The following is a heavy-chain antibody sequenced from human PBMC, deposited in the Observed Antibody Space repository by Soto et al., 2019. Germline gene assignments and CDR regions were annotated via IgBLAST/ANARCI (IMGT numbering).Heavy chain of an antibody. D-gene: IGHD6-25*01. V-gene: IGHV4-39*01. J-gene: IGHJ4*02. Sequence: QLQLQESGPGLVKPSETLSLTCTVSRGSISSGTNYWAWIRQPPGKGLEWIANIYYSGSTFYNPSLKSRLTISLDTSKNQFSLKVRSVTAADTAVYYCARHEAGWYFASWGQGTLVTVSS. CDR1: RGSISSGTNY. CDR3: ARHEAGWYFAS. CDR2: IYYSGST.